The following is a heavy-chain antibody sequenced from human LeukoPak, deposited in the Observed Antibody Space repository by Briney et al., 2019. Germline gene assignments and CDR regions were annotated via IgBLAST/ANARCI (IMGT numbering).Heavy chain of an antibody. Sequence: GGSLRLSCAASGFTFSSYGTHWVRQAPGKGLEWVAVISYDGGNKYYADSVKGRFTISRDNSKNSLYLQMNSLRAEDMAVYYCAKSVAGNLNWFDPWGQGTLVTVSS. CDR2: ISYDGGNK. V-gene: IGHV3-30*18. CDR3: AKSVAGNLNWFDP. J-gene: IGHJ5*02. D-gene: IGHD6-19*01. CDR1: GFTFSSYG.